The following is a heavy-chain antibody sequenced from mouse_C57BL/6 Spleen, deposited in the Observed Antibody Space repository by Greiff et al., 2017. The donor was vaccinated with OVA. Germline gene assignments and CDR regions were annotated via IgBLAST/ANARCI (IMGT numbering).Heavy chain of an antibody. D-gene: IGHD1-1*01. CDR1: GFTFSDYG. V-gene: IGHV5-17*01. Sequence: EVMLVESGGGLVKPGGSLQLSCAASGFTFSDYGMHWVRQAPEKGLEWVAYISSGSSTIYYADTVKGRFTISRDNAKNNLFLQMTSLRSEDTAMYYCARSIITTVVAAWFACWGQGTLVTVSA. J-gene: IGHJ3*01. CDR2: ISSGSSTI. CDR3: ARSIITTVVAAWFAC.